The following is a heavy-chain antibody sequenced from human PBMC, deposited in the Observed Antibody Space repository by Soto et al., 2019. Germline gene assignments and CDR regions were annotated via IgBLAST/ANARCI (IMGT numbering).Heavy chain of an antibody. CDR3: ARGGTGYPYYYYYGMDV. CDR1: LRSFSGYY. CDR2: INHSGST. J-gene: IGHJ6*02. V-gene: IGHV4-34*01. D-gene: IGHD1-1*01. Sequence: GTLTLTCAVYLRSFSGYYWSWIRQPPGKGLEWIGEINHSGSTNYNPSLKSRVTISVDTSKNQFSLTLSSVTAADTAVYYCARGGTGYPYYYYYGMDVWGQGTTVTVSS.